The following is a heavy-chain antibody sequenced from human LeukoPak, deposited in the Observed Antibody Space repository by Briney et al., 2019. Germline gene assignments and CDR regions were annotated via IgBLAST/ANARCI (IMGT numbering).Heavy chain of an antibody. J-gene: IGHJ4*02. CDR3: ASSGWELLRGLDY. V-gene: IGHV4-34*01. D-gene: IGHD1-26*01. CDR1: GGSFSGYY. Sequence: SGTLSLTCAVYGGSFSGYYWSWIRQPPGKGLEWIGEINHSGSTNYNPSLKSRVTISVDTSKNQFSLKLSSVTAADTAVYYCASSGWELLRGLDYWGQGTLVTVSS. CDR2: INHSGST.